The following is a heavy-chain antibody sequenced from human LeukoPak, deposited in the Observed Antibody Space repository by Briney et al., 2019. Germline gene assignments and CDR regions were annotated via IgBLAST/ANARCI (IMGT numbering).Heavy chain of an antibody. J-gene: IGHJ6*02. Sequence: SETLSLTCTVSGGSISNYYSSWIRQPPGKGLEWIGYISYSGSTNYNPSLRSRVAISEDTSRNQFSLRLNSVTAADTAVYYCARHIPVIWSSGYYYGMDVWGQGTTVTVSS. CDR2: ISYSGST. V-gene: IGHV4-59*08. D-gene: IGHD3-3*01. CDR1: GGSISNYY. CDR3: ARHIPVIWSSGYYYGMDV.